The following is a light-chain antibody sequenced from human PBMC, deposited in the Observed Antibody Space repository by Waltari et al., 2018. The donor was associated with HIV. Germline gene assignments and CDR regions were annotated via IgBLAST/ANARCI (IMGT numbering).Light chain of an antibody. Sequence: SYELTQPPSVSVSPGQTARITCSGDALPKQYAYWYQQKPGQAPVLVIYKDSERPSGIPERFSGSSSGTTVTLTISGVQAEDEADYYCQSAASSATYRVFSGGTKLTVL. CDR2: KDS. CDR1: ALPKQY. CDR3: QSAASSATYRV. V-gene: IGLV3-25*03. J-gene: IGLJ3*02.